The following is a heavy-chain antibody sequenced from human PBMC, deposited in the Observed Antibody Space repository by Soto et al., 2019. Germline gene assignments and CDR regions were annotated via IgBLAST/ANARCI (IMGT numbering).Heavy chain of an antibody. Sequence: SETLSLTCADYGGSFSGYYWSWIRQPPGKGLEWIGEINHSGSTNYNLSLKSRVTRSVDASNNQFSLKLSSVTAADTSVYSCARAYSSGFYFLLDPWVQGTLVTVFS. CDR3: ARAYSSGFYFLLDP. CDR2: INHSGST. V-gene: IGHV4-34*01. J-gene: IGHJ5*02. D-gene: IGHD3-22*01. CDR1: GGSFSGYY.